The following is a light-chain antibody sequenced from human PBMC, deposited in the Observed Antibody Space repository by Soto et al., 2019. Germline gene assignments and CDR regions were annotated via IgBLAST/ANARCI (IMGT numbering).Light chain of an antibody. CDR2: GAS. J-gene: IGKJ1*01. CDR1: QSVSSN. Sequence: EIVMTQPPATLSVSPGERATLSCRASQSVSSNLAWYQQKPGQAPRLLIYGASTRATGIPARFSGSGSGTEFTLPISSLQSEDFAVYYCQQYNNWPPRAWTFGQGTKVEIK. V-gene: IGKV3-15*01. CDR3: QQYNNWPPRAWT.